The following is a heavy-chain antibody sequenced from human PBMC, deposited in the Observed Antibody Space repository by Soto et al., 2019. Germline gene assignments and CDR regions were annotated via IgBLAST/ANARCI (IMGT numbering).Heavy chain of an antibody. V-gene: IGHV1-2*02. J-gene: IGHJ4*02. CDR1: GYTFTGYY. CDR3: ARGDSSSSGPFDY. CDR2: INPNRGGT. Sequence: QVQLVQSGAEVKKPGASVKVSCKASGYTFTGYYMHWVRQAPGQGLEWMGWINPNRGGTNYAQKFQGRVTMTRDTSISTAYMELSRLRSDDTAVYYCARGDSSSSGPFDYWGQGTLVTVSS. D-gene: IGHD6-6*01.